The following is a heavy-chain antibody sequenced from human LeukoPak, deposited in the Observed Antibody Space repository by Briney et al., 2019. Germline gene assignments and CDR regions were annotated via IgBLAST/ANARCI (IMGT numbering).Heavy chain of an antibody. Sequence: AESLKFSCKASGHSSTNYWFGWVRQMPGNGLEWMGIIYPRASNTRYSPSFKGRVTISADTSNSTASLQWSTLKSADTAMYYCARSRSNFPSDYCMDVWGKGTMVTVSS. CDR3: ARSRSNFPSDYCMDV. J-gene: IGHJ6*03. D-gene: IGHD2-8*01. CDR2: IYPRASNT. V-gene: IGHV5-51*01. CDR1: GHSSTNYW.